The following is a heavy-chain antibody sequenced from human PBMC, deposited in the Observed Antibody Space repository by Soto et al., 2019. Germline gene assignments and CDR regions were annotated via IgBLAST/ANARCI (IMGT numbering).Heavy chain of an antibody. D-gene: IGHD3-22*01. V-gene: IGHV4-59*01. CDR2: IYYSGST. J-gene: IGHJ5*02. Sequence: SETLSLTCTVSGGSISSYYWSWIRQPPGKGLEWIGYIYYSGSTNYNPSLKSRVTMSVDTSKNQFSPKLSSVTAADTAVYYCARGSTMIGGFDPWGQGTLVTVSS. CDR1: GGSISSYY. CDR3: ARGSTMIGGFDP.